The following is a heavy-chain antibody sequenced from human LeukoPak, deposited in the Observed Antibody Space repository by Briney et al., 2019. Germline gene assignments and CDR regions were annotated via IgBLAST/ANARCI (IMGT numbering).Heavy chain of an antibody. Sequence: PGRSLRLSCAASGFTFSSYAMHWVRQAPGKGLEWVAVISYDGSNKYYADSVKGRFTISRDNSKNTLYLQMNDLRAEDTAVYYCAREAAYYMDVWGKGTTVTVS. D-gene: IGHD2-21*01. J-gene: IGHJ6*03. CDR2: ISYDGSNK. CDR3: AREAAYYMDV. V-gene: IGHV3-30-3*01. CDR1: GFTFSSYA.